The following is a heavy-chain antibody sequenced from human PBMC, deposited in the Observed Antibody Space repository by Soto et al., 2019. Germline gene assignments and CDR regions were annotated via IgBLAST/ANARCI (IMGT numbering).Heavy chain of an antibody. CDR1: GYTFTSYD. CDR2: MNPNSGNT. CDR3: ARDPAAGTGWFDP. V-gene: IGHV1-8*01. D-gene: IGHD6-13*01. J-gene: IGHJ5*02. Sequence: ASVKVSCKASGYTFTSYDINWVRQAAGQGLEWMGWMNPNSGNTGYAQKFQGRVTMTRNTSISTAYMELSSLRSEDTAVYYCARDPAAGTGWFDPWGQGTLVTVSS.